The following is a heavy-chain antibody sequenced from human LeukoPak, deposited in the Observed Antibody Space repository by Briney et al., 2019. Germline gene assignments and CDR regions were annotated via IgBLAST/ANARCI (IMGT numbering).Heavy chain of an antibody. V-gene: IGHV3-20*04. CDR1: GFTFDDYG. Sequence: GGSLRLSCEASGFTFDDYGMSWVRQPPGKGLEWVSGINRNGDSTDYADSVKGRFTISRDNAKNSHFLQMNSLRVEDTVLYYCARGFRNGPFDCWGQGTLVTVSS. CDR2: INRNGDST. CDR3: ARGFRNGPFDC. J-gene: IGHJ4*02. D-gene: IGHD2-8*01.